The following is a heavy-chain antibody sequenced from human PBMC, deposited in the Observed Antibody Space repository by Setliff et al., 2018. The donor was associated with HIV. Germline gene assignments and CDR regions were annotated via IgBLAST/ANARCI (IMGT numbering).Heavy chain of an antibody. V-gene: IGHV4-31*03. CDR2: IYYSGST. D-gene: IGHD5-12*01. Sequence: SETLSLTCTVSGGSISSGGYYWSWIRQHPGKGLEWVGYIYYSGSTYYNPSLKSRVTISVDTSKNQISLKLRSVTAADTAVYYCARGWLQFGWFDPWGQGTLVTVSS. CDR1: GGSISSGGYY. CDR3: ARGWLQFGWFDP. J-gene: IGHJ5*02.